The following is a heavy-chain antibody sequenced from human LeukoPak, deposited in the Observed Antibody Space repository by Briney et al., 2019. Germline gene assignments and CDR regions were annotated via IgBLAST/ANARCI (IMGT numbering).Heavy chain of an antibody. Sequence: SQTLSLTCAISGDSVSSDSTAWSWIRQSPSRGLEWLGRTWYRSGWYSDYALSLKSRVTINPDTSKNQFSLQLNYVTPEDTAVYYCAREMTLWHYFDFWSQGTLVTVSS. CDR1: GDSVSSDSTA. J-gene: IGHJ4*02. V-gene: IGHV6-1*01. CDR3: AREMTLWHYFDF. CDR2: TWYRSGWYS.